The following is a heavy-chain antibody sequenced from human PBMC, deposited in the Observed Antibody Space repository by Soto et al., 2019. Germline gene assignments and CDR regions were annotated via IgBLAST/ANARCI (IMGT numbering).Heavy chain of an antibody. Sequence: GGSLRLSCTASGFTFSMYWMHWVRQVPGKGPEWVSRISDDGSRADYADSVKGRFTISRDNAKNTLYLEMHVLRADDTAVYYCTRGPRPSSVGTGAFWGQGTPVTVS. V-gene: IGHV3-74*01. CDR3: TRGPRPSSVGTGAF. CDR2: ISDDGSRA. CDR1: GFTFSMYW. J-gene: IGHJ4*02. D-gene: IGHD3-10*01.